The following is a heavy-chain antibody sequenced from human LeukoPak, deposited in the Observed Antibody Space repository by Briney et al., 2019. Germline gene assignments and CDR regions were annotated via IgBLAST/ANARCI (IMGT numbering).Heavy chain of an antibody. CDR3: AKRDGYNSNPLKG. CDR2: ISGSGSST. Sequence: GGSLRLSCAASGFTFSSYAMSWVRQAPGKGLGWVSAISGSGSSTYYADSVKGRFTISRDNSKNTPYLQMNSLRAEDTALYYCAKRDGYNSNPLKGWGQGTLVTVSS. V-gene: IGHV3-23*01. CDR1: GFTFSSYA. J-gene: IGHJ4*02. D-gene: IGHD5-24*01.